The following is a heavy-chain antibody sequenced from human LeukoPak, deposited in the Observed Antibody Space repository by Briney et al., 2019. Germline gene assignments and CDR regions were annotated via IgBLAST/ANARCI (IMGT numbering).Heavy chain of an antibody. J-gene: IGHJ4*02. CDR2: IYYSGST. CDR1: GGSISSYY. Sequence: SETLSLTCTVSGGSISSYYWSWIRQPPGKGLEWIGYIYYSGSTNYNPSLKSRVTISVDTSKNQFSLKLSSVTAADTAVYYCARDEGLIVVVPADYWGQGTLVTVSS. CDR3: ARDEGLIVVVPADY. D-gene: IGHD2-2*01. V-gene: IGHV4-59*01.